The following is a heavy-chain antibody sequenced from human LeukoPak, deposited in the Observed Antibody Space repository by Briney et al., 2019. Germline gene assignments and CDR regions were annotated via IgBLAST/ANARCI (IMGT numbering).Heavy chain of an antibody. D-gene: IGHD3-10*01. CDR1: GFTFSSYS. Sequence: GGSLRLSCAASGFTFSSYSMNWVRQAPGKGLEWVSSISSSSSYIYYADSVKGRFTISRDNVKKSLYLQMSSLRAEDTALYYCARHYGYDYYGMDVWGPGTTVTVSS. V-gene: IGHV3-21*01. CDR2: ISSSSSYI. CDR3: ARHYGYDYYGMDV. J-gene: IGHJ6*02.